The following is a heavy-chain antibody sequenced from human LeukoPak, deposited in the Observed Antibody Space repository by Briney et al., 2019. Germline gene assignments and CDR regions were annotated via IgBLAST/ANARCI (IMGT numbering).Heavy chain of an antibody. CDR1: GFTFSSYS. CDR2: ISSSSSYI. V-gene: IGHV3-21*01. Sequence: GRSLRLSCAASGFTFSSYSMNWVRQAPGKGLEWVSSISSSSSYIYYADSVKGRFTISRDNAKNSLYLQMNSLRAEDTAVYYCARDKVKGDLLDFWSGYYSDYYFDYWGQGTLVTVSS. CDR3: ARDKVKGDLLDFWSGYYSDYYFDY. J-gene: IGHJ4*02. D-gene: IGHD3-3*01.